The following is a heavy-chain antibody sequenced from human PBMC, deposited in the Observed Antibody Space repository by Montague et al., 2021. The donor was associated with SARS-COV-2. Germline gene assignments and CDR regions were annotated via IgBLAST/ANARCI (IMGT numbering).Heavy chain of an antibody. CDR2: IYHSGST. D-gene: IGHD3-10*01. CDR3: ASRPSVLLWFGELLSDRFDP. Sequence: SETLSLTCAVSGGSISSSNWWSWVRQPPGKGLEWIGEIYHSGSTNYNPSLKSRVTISVDKSKNQFSLKLSSVTAADTAVYYCASRPSVLLWFGELLSDRFDPWGQGTLVTVSS. J-gene: IGHJ5*02. V-gene: IGHV4-4*02. CDR1: GGSISSSNW.